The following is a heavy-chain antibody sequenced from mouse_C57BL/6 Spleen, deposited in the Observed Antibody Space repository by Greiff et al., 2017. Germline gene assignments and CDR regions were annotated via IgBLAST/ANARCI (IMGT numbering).Heavy chain of an antibody. V-gene: IGHV1-50*01. CDR3: ARLGSTMVTTGDY. Sequence: QVQLQQPGAELVKPGASVKLSCKASGYTFTSYWMQWVKQRPGQGLEWIGEIDPSDSYTNYNQKFKGKATLTVDTSSGTAYMQLSSLTSEDSAVYYCARLGSTMVTTGDYWGQGTTLTVSS. CDR2: IDPSDSYT. J-gene: IGHJ2*01. D-gene: IGHD2-2*01. CDR1: GYTFTSYW.